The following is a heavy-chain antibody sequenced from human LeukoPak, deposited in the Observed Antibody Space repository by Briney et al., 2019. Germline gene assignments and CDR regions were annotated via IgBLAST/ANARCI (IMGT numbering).Heavy chain of an antibody. CDR1: GYTFINYN. CDR3: ASARLGSSGYYVYYYMDV. V-gene: IGHV1-8*03. Sequence: ASVKVSCKASGYTFINYNINWVRQATGQGLEWMGWVNPRSGNAGYLQKFQGRLTITRDTSVDTAYMDLSSLSSEDTAVYYCASARLGSSGYYVYYYMDVWGKGTTVTVSS. CDR2: VNPRSGNA. J-gene: IGHJ6*03. D-gene: IGHD3-22*01.